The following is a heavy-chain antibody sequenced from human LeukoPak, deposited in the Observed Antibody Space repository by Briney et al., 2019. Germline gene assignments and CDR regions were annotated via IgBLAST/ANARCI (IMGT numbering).Heavy chain of an antibody. D-gene: IGHD1-14*01. CDR2: IAYDGSRA. CDR3: TRYNNDHFDY. Sequence: GGSLRLSCAGSGFTFSSYSMNWVRQAPGKGLEWVAVIAYDGSRAFYADSVKGRFTISRDNSKNTMSVQMDDLRAEDTAVYYCTRYNNDHFDYWGQGTLVTVSS. V-gene: IGHV3-33*08. J-gene: IGHJ4*02. CDR1: GFTFSSYS.